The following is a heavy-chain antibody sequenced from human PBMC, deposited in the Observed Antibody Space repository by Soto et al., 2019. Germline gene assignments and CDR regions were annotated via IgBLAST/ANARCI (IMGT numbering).Heavy chain of an antibody. CDR2: IYYSGST. J-gene: IGHJ5*02. Sequence: SETLSLTCTVSGGSISSGDYYWSWIRQPPGKGLEWIGYIYYSGSTYYNPSLKSRVTISVDTSKNQFSLKLSSVTAADTAVYYCARVVWYCSGGSCYEGAQNWFDPWGQGTLVTVSS. CDR3: ARVVWYCSGGSCYEGAQNWFDP. CDR1: GGSISSGDYY. V-gene: IGHV4-30-4*01. D-gene: IGHD2-15*01.